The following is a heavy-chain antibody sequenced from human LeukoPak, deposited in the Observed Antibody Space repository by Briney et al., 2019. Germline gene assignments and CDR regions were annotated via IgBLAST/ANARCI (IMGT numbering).Heavy chain of an antibody. CDR3: ARDADVDWFDP. J-gene: IGHJ5*02. CDR2: IYYSGST. CDR1: GGSISSGDYY. Sequence: SETLSLTCTVSGGSISSGDYYWSWIRQPPGKGLEWIGYIYYSGSTYYNPSLKSRVTISVDTSKNQFSLKLSSVTAADTAVYYCARDADVDWFDPWGQGTLVTVSS. V-gene: IGHV4-30-4*08.